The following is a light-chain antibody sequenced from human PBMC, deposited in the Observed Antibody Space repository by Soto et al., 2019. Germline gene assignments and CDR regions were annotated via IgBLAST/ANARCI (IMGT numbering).Light chain of an antibody. CDR1: QSVSRSY. J-gene: IGKJ1*01. V-gene: IGKV3-20*01. CDR3: HPYET. Sequence: IVLTQSPGTLSLSPGDRATLSCRASQSVSRSYLGWYQHKRGQAPRRLMDGASGRAAGVPGRVTGRESTPAFTSTISRQEPVDFTVHYSHPYETFGQGTKVDIK. CDR2: GAS.